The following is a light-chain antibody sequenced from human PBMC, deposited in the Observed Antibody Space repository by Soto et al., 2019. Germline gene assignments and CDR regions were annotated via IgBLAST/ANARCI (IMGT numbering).Light chain of an antibody. CDR1: QGIGND. V-gene: IGKV1-6*02. J-gene: IGKJ4*01. Sequence: AIQMAQSPSSLSASVGDRVTITCRASQGIGNDVGWFQQKPGKAPKLLIYAAATLQSGVPSRFSGSRSGTDFTLTISSLQPEDFATYYCLQDHNYPLTFGGGTMLEIK. CDR2: AAA. CDR3: LQDHNYPLT.